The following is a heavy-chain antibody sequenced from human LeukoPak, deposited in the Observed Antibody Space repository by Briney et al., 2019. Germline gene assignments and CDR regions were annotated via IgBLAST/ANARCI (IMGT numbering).Heavy chain of an antibody. CDR1: GYTLTELS. CDR2: FDPEDGET. CDR3: ATAHGAAHGYFDY. V-gene: IGHV1-24*01. Sequence: ASVKVSYKVSGYTLTELSMHWVRQAPGKGLEWMGGFDPEDGETIYAQKFQGRVTMTEDTSTDTAYMELSSLRSEDTAVYYCATAHGAAHGYFDYWGQGTLVTVSS. J-gene: IGHJ4*02. D-gene: IGHD6-6*01.